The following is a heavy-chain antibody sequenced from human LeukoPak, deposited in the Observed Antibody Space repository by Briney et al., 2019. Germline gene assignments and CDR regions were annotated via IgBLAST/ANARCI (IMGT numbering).Heavy chain of an antibody. V-gene: IGHV1-46*01. Sequence: ASVKVSCKASGYTFTSYYMHWVRQAPGQGLEWMGIINPSGGSTSYAQKFQGRVTMTRDTSTSTVYMELSSLRSEDTDVYYCAKTHFVDTATGPYYYYMDVWGKGTTVTVSS. CDR1: GYTFTSYY. D-gene: IGHD5-18*01. CDR3: AKTHFVDTATGPYYYYMDV. J-gene: IGHJ6*03. CDR2: INPSGGST.